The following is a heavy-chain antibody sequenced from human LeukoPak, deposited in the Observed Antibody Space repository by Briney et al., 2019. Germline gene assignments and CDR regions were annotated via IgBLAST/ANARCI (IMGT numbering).Heavy chain of an antibody. J-gene: IGHJ4*02. CDR1: GGSISSSSYY. CDR3: ASSLRYSGSYGWGY. CDR2: IYYSGST. V-gene: IGHV4-39*07. D-gene: IGHD1-26*01. Sequence: SETLSLTCTVSGGSISSSSYYWGWIRQPPGKGLEWIGSIYYSGSTYYNPSLESRVTISVDTSKNQFSLKLSSVTAADTAVYYCASSLRYSGSYGWGYWGQGTLVTVSS.